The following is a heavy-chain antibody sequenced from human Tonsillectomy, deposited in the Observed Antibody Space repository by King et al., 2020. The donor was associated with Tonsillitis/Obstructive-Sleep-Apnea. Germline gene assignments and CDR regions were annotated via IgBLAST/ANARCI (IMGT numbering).Heavy chain of an antibody. CDR1: GFTFDDYA. D-gene: IGHD2-2*01. CDR2: ISWNSGSI. Sequence: VQLVESGGGLVQPGRSLRLSSAASGFTFDDYAMHWVRQAPGKGLEWVSGISWNSGSIGYADSVKGRFTISRDNAKNSLYLQMNSLRAEDTALYYCAKDMGTSPPDAFDIWGQGTMVTVSS. V-gene: IGHV3-9*01. CDR3: AKDMGTSPPDAFDI. J-gene: IGHJ3*02.